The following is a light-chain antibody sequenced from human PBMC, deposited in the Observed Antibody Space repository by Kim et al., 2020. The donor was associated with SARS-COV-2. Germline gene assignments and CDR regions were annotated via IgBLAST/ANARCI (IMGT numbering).Light chain of an antibody. Sequence: GKAVATSCTRSSGSIASTYEQWYQQRPGSAPTTVIYEDNQRTTGVPDRFSGSIDSSANSAALTISGLKTEDEADYFCQSYDDSNQVFGGGTQLTVL. CDR2: EDN. V-gene: IGLV6-57*03. CDR1: SGSIASTY. CDR3: QSYDDSNQV. J-gene: IGLJ3*02.